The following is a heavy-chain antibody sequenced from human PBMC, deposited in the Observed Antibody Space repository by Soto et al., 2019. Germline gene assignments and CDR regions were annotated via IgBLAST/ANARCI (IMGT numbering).Heavy chain of an antibody. V-gene: IGHV1-18*01. J-gene: IGHJ4*02. D-gene: IGHD2-21*02. CDR3: ARGPYGDRYFDY. CDR1: GYTFTSYG. CDR2: ISPYNGNT. Sequence: QVQLVQSGAEVQKPGASVKVFCKASGYTFTSYGISWVRQAPGQGLEWMGWISPYNGNTNYAQKLQGRVTMTTDTSTSTDYMELRSLRSDDTAVYHCARGPYGDRYFDYWGQGTRVTVSS.